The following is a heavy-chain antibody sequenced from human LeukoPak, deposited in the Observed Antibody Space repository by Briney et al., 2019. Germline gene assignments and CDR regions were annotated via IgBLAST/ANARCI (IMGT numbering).Heavy chain of an antibody. V-gene: IGHV4-39*01. Sequence: SETLSLTCTVSGGSISSSSYYWGWIRQPPGKGLEWIGSIYYSGSTYYNPSLKSRVTISVDTSKNQFSLKLSSVTAADTAVYYCARLDYVDYGMDVWGQGTTVTVSS. CDR2: IYYSGST. D-gene: IGHD4-17*01. CDR3: ARLDYVDYGMDV. J-gene: IGHJ6*02. CDR1: GGSISSSSYY.